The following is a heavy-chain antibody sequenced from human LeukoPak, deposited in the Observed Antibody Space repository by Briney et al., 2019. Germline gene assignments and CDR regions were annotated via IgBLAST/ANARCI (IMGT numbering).Heavy chain of an antibody. J-gene: IGHJ4*02. CDR1: GFTFSIYG. Sequence: PGGSLRLSCAASGFTFSIYGFHWVRQAPGKGLEWVSNIWYNGNNKYYEDSVKGRFAISRDNSKNTVFVEMKSLRAEDTAVYYCAREEGIDGTSGINSWGQGTLVSVSS. V-gene: IGHV3-33*01. CDR3: AREEGIDGTSGINS. CDR2: IWYNGNNK. D-gene: IGHD5-24*01.